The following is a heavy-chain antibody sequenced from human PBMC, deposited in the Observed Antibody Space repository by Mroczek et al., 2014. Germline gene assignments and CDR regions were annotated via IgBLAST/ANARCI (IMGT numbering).Heavy chain of an antibody. Sequence: QVQLVQSGAEVKKPGSSVKVSCKASGGTFSSYAISWVRQAPGQGLEWMGGIIPIFGTANYAQKFQGRVTITADESTSTAYMELSSLRSEDTAVYYCASLEGLVVVPAANPYYYYYMDVWGKGTTVTVSS. V-gene: IGHV1-69*12. CDR1: GGTFSSYA. J-gene: IGHJ6*03. D-gene: IGHD2-2*01. CDR3: ASLEGLVVVPAANPYYYYYMDV. CDR2: IIPIFGTA.